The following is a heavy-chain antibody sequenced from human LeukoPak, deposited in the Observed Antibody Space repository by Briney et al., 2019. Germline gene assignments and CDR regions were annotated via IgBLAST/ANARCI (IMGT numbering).Heavy chain of an antibody. Sequence: PGGSLRLSCAASEFTLSSYAMSWVRQAPGKGLEWVSGISGSGGSTYYADSVKGRFTISRDNFKNTVYLQMNSLRAEDTAVYYCAELGITMIGGVWGKGTTVTISS. CDR3: AELGITMIGGV. D-gene: IGHD3-10*02. V-gene: IGHV3-23*01. J-gene: IGHJ6*04. CDR1: EFTLSSYA. CDR2: ISGSGGST.